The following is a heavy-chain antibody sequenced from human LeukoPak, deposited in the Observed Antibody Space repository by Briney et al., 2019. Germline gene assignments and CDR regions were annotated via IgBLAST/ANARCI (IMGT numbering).Heavy chain of an antibody. CDR1: GGSISSGGYY. V-gene: IGHV4-30-2*01. CDR2: IYHSGST. CDR3: ARSGSRDGFFDY. J-gene: IGHJ4*02. D-gene: IGHD5-24*01. Sequence: SQTLSLTCTVSGGSISSGGYYWSWIRQPPGKGLEWIGYIYHSGSTYYNPSLKSRVTISVDTSKNQFSLKLSSVTAADTAVYYCARSGSRDGFFDYWGQGTLVTVSS.